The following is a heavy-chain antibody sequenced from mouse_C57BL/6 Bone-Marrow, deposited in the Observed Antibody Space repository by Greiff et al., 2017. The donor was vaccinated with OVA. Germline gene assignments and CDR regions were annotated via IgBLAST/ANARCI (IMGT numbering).Heavy chain of an antibody. CDR1: GYSITSGYY. CDR3: ARGVIYYDYDEGAWFAY. D-gene: IGHD2-4*01. Sequence: EVQLQQSGPGLVKPSQSLSLTCSVTGYSITSGYYWNWIRQFPGNKLEWMGYISYDGSNNYNPSLKNRISITRDTSKNQFFLKLNSVTTEDTATYYCARGVIYYDYDEGAWFAYWGQGTLVTVSA. CDR2: ISYDGSN. J-gene: IGHJ3*01. V-gene: IGHV3-6*01.